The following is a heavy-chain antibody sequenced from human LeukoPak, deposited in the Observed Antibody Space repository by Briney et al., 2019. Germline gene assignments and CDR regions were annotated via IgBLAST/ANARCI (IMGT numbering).Heavy chain of an antibody. CDR3: ARDPVGTVTTGWFDP. CDR1: GGSISSYY. D-gene: IGHD4-11*01. CDR2: IYYSGST. J-gene: IGHJ5*02. V-gene: IGHV4-59*01. Sequence: PSETLSLTCTVSGGSISSYYWSWIRQPPGKGLEWIGYIYYSGSTNYNPSLKSRVTISVDTSKNQFSLKLSSVTAADTAVYYCARDPVGTVTTGWFDPWGQGTLVTVSS.